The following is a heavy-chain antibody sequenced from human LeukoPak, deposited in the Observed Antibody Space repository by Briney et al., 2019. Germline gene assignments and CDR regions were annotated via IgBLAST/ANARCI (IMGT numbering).Heavy chain of an antibody. CDR3: ASSDYYYYYMDV. J-gene: IGHJ6*03. V-gene: IGHV3-30*19. Sequence: GGSLRLSCAASGFTFGGYGIHWVRQGPGKGLEWVAFIPYDESDKYYADSVKGRFTISRDNSKNTLYLQMNSLRPEDTAVYYCASSDYYYYYMDVWGKGTTVTVSS. CDR2: IPYDESDK. CDR1: GFTFGGYG.